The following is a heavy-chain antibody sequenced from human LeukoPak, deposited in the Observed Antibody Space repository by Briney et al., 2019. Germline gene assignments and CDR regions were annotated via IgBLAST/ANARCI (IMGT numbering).Heavy chain of an antibody. J-gene: IGHJ4*02. V-gene: IGHV4-59*12. D-gene: IGHD5-18*01. CDR2: IYYSGST. CDR1: GGSISSYY. CDR3: AREERRGYSYGYSY. Sequence: PSETLSLTCTVSGGSISSYYWSWIRQSPGKGLEWIGYIYYSGSTNYNPSLKSRVTISVDTSKNQFSLKLSSVTAADTAVYYCAREERRGYSYGYSYWGQGTLVTVSS.